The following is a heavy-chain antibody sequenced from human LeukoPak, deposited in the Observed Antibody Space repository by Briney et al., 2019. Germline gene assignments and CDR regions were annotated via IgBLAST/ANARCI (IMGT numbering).Heavy chain of an antibody. D-gene: IGHD6-13*01. CDR3: AKGSRRSSWYGHDRNLYYYYGMDV. CDR1: GFTFSSYA. V-gene: IGHV3-23*01. Sequence: PGGSLRLSCAASGFTFSSYAMSWVRQAPGKGLEWVSAISGSGGSTYYADSVKGRFTISRDNSKNTLYLQMNSLRAEDTAVYYCAKGSRRSSWYGHDRNLYYYYGMDVWGQGTTVTVSS. CDR2: ISGSGGST. J-gene: IGHJ6*02.